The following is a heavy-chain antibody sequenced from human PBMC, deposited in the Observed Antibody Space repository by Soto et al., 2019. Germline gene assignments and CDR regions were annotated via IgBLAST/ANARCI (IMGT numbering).Heavy chain of an antibody. CDR3: ARWRAAAGTWAYYYYGMDV. J-gene: IGHJ6*02. CDR1: GGSFSGYY. V-gene: IGHV4-34*01. Sequence: SETLSLTCAFYGGSFSGYYWSWIRQPPGKGLEWIGEINHSGSTNYNPSLKSRVTISVDTSKNQFSLKLSSVTAADTAVYYCARWRAAAGTWAYYYYGMDVWGQGTTVTVSS. CDR2: INHSGST. D-gene: IGHD6-13*01.